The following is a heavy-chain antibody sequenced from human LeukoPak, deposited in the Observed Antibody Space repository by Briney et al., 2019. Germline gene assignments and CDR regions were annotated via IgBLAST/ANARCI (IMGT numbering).Heavy chain of an antibody. Sequence: ASVKVSCKASGYTFASYDINWVRQATGQGLEWMGWVNPSGNTNYAQKFQGRVTMTRTTSISTAYMELSSLRSEDTAVYYCARHGGTRVTLVEVYYFDYWGQGTLVTVSS. CDR3: ARHGGTRVTLVEVYYFDY. V-gene: IGHV1-8*01. J-gene: IGHJ4*02. D-gene: IGHD1-26*01. CDR1: GYTFASYD. CDR2: VNPSGNT.